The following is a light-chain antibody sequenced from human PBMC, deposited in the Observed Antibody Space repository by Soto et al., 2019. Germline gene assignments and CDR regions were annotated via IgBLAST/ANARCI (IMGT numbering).Light chain of an antibody. CDR3: ISSTNSGDV. Sequence: QSALTQPASVSGSPGQSITISCTGTSSDVGGYNFVSWYQQHPGKAPKLIIYDVSNRPSGVSNRFSGSKSGNTASLTISGLQEEDGADYYCISSTNSGDVFGTGTKLTVL. V-gene: IGLV2-14*01. CDR1: SSDVGGYNF. CDR2: DVS. J-gene: IGLJ1*01.